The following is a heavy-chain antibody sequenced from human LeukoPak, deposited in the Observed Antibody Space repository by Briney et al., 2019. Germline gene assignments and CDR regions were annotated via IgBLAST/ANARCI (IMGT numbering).Heavy chain of an antibody. CDR2: MNQDGSEK. J-gene: IGHJ4*02. Sequence: GGSLRLSCAASGFTFSGSWMAWVRQAPGKGLEWVANMNQDGSEKNYVDSVKGRFTISRDNAKNSLYLQMNSLRAEDTAVYYCARDSGYDCFDYWGQGILVTVSS. V-gene: IGHV3-7*01. D-gene: IGHD5-12*01. CDR1: GFTFSGSW. CDR3: ARDSGYDCFDY.